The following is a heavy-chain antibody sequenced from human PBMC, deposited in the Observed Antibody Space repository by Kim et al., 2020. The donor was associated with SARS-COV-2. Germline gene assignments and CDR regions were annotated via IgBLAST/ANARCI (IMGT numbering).Heavy chain of an antibody. CDR1: GFTFTSSA. V-gene: IGHV1-58*01. CDR2: IVVGSGNT. CDR3: AALSTIVVVPAATEKQRER. J-gene: IGHJ4*02. Sequence: SVKVSCKASGFTFTSSAVQWVRQARGQRLEWIGWIVVGSGNTNYAQKFQERVTITRDMSTSTAYMELSSLRSEDTAVYYCAALSTIVVVPAATEKQRERWGQGTLVTVSS. D-gene: IGHD2-2*01.